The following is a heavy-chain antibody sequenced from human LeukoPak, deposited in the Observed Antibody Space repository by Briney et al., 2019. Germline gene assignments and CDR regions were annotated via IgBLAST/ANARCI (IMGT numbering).Heavy chain of an antibody. V-gene: IGHV1-18*01. CDR1: GYTFTNYG. Sequence: ASVKVSCKTSGYTFTNYGITWVRQAPGQGLEWMGWISSFNAHTNYAQKFQGRVTMTRDTSISTAYMELSRLRSDDTAVYYCARNIAVAGMLYYYYYMDVWGKGTTVTVSS. D-gene: IGHD6-19*01. CDR3: ARNIAVAGMLYYYYYMDV. CDR2: ISSFNAHT. J-gene: IGHJ6*03.